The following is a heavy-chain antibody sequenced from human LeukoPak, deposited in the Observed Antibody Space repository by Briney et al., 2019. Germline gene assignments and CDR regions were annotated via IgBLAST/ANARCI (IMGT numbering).Heavy chain of an antibody. CDR1: GGTFSSYT. J-gene: IGHJ3*02. Sequence: SVKVSCKASGGTFSSYTISWVRQAPGQGLEWMGRIIPILGIANYAQKFQGRVTITADKSTSTAYMELSSLRSEDTAVYYCARGGGHYYDSSGYYFDAFDIWGQGTMVTVSS. V-gene: IGHV1-69*02. CDR2: IIPILGIA. D-gene: IGHD3-22*01. CDR3: ARGGGHYYDSSGYYFDAFDI.